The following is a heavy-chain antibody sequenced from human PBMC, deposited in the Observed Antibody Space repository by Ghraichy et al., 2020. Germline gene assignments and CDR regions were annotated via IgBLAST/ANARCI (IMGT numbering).Heavy chain of an antibody. Sequence: GGSLRLSCAASGFTFSSYAMSWVRQAPGKGLEWVSAISGSGGSTYYADSVKGRFTISRDNSKNTLYLQMNSLRAEDTAVYYCAKRPYCGGDCYSGNWYFDLWGRGTLVTVSS. V-gene: IGHV3-23*01. CDR2: ISGSGGST. J-gene: IGHJ2*01. D-gene: IGHD2-21*02. CDR1: GFTFSSYA. CDR3: AKRPYCGGDCYSGNWYFDL.